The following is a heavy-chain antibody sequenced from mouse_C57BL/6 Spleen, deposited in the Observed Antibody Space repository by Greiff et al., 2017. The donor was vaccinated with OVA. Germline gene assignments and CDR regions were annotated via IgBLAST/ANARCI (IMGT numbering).Heavy chain of an antibody. V-gene: IGHV1-18*01. CDR3: ARPNWDNDWYFDV. CDR1: GYTFTDYN. J-gene: IGHJ1*03. D-gene: IGHD4-1*01. CDR2: INPNNGGT. Sequence: EVQLQQSGPELVKPGASVKIPCKASGYTFTDYNMDWVKQSHGKSLEWIGDINPNNGGTIYNQKFKGKATLTVDKSSSTAYMELRSLTSEDTAVYYCARPNWDNDWYFDVWGTGTTVTVSS.